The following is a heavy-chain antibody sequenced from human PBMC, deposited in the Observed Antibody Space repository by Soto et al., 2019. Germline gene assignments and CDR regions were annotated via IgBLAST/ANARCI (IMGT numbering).Heavy chain of an antibody. CDR1: GGSISSGSYN. V-gene: IGHV4-31*02. CDR3: ARVEGSSYYFRHDC. Sequence: SETLSLTCTVSGGSISSGSYNCSWIRQHPGKGLDWIGNIYYSGSSYYNPSLESRATISIDTSKEQFSLRLGSVTAADTAVYYCARVEGSSYYFRHDCWGRGTLVTVSS. D-gene: IGHD1-26*01. J-gene: IGHJ4*02. CDR2: IYYSGSS.